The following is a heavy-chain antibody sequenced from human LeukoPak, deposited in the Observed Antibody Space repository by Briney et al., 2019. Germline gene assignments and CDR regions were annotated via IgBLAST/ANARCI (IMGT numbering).Heavy chain of an antibody. D-gene: IGHD3-16*01. CDR1: GFTFSSYG. Sequence: PGGSLRLSCAASGFTFSSYGMHWVRQAPGKGLEWVAVISYDGSNKYYADSVKGRFTISRDNSKNTLYLQMNSLRAEDTAVYYCARDHNYASDYWGQGTLVTVSS. CDR2: ISYDGSNK. V-gene: IGHV3-30*03. CDR3: ARDHNYASDY. J-gene: IGHJ4*02.